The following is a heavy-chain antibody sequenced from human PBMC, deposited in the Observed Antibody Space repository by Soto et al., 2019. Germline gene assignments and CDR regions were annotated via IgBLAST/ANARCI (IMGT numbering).Heavy chain of an antibody. CDR2: IYYSGTT. V-gene: IGHV4-39*01. CDR3: ARQDADYVEYYHYYMDV. Sequence: QLQLQESGPGLVKPSETLSLTCSVSGGSISSSSYYWGWIRQPPGKGLEWIGSIYYSGTTYYNPSLKSRVTISAHTSKNQFSPRLSSLTAADTAVYYCARQDADYVEYYHYYMDVWGKGTTVTVSS. J-gene: IGHJ6*03. CDR1: GGSISSSSYY. D-gene: IGHD4-17*01.